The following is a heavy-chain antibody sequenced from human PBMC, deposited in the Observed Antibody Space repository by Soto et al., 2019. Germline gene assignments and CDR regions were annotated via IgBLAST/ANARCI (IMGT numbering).Heavy chain of an antibody. V-gene: IGHV3-53*01. J-gene: IGHJ4*02. CDR2: IYSGGST. D-gene: IGHD5-12*01. CDR3: ARVSGYDFGYFDY. Sequence: HPGGSLRLSCAASGFTVSSNYMSWVRQAPGKGLEWVSVIYSGGSTYYADSVKGRFTISRDNSKNTLYLQMNSLRAEDTAVYYCARVSGYDFGYFDYWGQGTLVTVSS. CDR1: GFTVSSNY.